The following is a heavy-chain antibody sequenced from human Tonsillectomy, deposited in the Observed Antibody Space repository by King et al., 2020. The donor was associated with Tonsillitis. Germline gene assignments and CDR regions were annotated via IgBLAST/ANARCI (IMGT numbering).Heavy chain of an antibody. V-gene: IGHV3-33*08. D-gene: IGHD1-26*01. CDR1: GFTFSSYG. Sequence: VQLVESGGGVVQPWRSLRLSCAAAGFTFSSYGMHWVRQAPGKGLGWGAVIWYDGSNKYYADAVKGRFTISSDNSKNTLYLQMNSLRAEDTAVYYCARVITRWELYGVAYWGQGTLVTVSS. J-gene: IGHJ4*02. CDR2: IWYDGSNK. CDR3: ARVITRWELYGVAY.